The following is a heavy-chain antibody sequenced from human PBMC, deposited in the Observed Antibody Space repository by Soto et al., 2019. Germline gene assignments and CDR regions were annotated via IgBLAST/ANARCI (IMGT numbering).Heavy chain of an antibody. CDR1: GFTFTSSA. D-gene: IGHD1-1*01. Sequence: SVKVSCKASGFTFTSSAMQWGRQARGQRLEWIGWIVVGSGNTNYAQKFQERVTITRDMSTSTAYMELSSLRSEDTAVYYCAAELERGAFDIWAQGTMVTVSS. CDR2: IVVGSGNT. J-gene: IGHJ3*02. V-gene: IGHV1-58*02. CDR3: AAELERGAFDI.